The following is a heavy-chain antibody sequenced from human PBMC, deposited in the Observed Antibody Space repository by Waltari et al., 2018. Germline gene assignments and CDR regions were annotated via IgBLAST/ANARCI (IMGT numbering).Heavy chain of an antibody. V-gene: IGHV4-4*02. J-gene: IGHJ4*02. Sequence: QVQLQELGPGLVKPSGTLSLTCSVSGAHMDSTYCWNWLRQPQGKGPEWIGPVHYSGRINYNPSLESRVTISGDTSKNQFSLTLTSATAADTAMYYCASDRGRGIYLDSWGPGIMVTVSP. D-gene: IGHD2-15*01. CDR2: VHYSGRI. CDR3: ASDRGRGIYLDS. CDR1: GAHMDSTYC.